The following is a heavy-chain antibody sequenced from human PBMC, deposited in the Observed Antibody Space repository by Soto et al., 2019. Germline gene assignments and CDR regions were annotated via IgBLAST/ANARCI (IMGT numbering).Heavy chain of an antibody. Sequence: GGSLRLSCAASGFTFSNYAMHWVRQAPGKGLEWVALTSYDGNNEYYTDSVKGRFTISRDNSKNTLFLQMNSPRPEDTAVYYCAKDKGVFNWATSYFDYWGQGALVTVSS. J-gene: IGHJ4*02. CDR2: TSYDGNNE. V-gene: IGHV3-30*18. CDR1: GFTFSNYA. D-gene: IGHD1-1*01. CDR3: AKDKGVFNWATSYFDY.